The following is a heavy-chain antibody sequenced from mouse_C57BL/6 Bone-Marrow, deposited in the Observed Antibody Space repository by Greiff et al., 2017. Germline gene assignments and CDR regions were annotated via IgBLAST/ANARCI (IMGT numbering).Heavy chain of an antibody. V-gene: IGHV14-4*01. J-gene: IGHJ3*01. D-gene: IGHD2-4*01. CDR2: IDPENGDT. CDR3: TAYDYSWFAY. Sequence: EVKLMESGAELVRPGASVKLSCTASGFNIKDDYMHWVKQRPEQGLEWIGWIDPENGDTEYASKFQGKATITADTSSNTAYLQLSSLTSEDTAVYYCTAYDYSWFAYWGQGTLVTVSA. CDR1: GFNIKDDY.